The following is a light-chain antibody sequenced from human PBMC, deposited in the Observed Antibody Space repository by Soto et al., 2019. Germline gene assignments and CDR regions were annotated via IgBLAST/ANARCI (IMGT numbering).Light chain of an antibody. CDR1: QSVSSY. Sequence: EIVLTQSPATLSLSPGERATLSCRASQSVSSYLAWYQQKPGQAPRLLISDASNRATGIPARFSGSGSGTDFTLTISSLEAEDFAVYYCPQRSNWPWTFGQGTKV. CDR3: PQRSNWPWT. CDR2: DAS. J-gene: IGKJ1*01. V-gene: IGKV3-11*01.